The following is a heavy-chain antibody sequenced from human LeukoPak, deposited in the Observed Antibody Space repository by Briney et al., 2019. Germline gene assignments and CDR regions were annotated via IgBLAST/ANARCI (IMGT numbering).Heavy chain of an antibody. Sequence: GGSLRLSCAASGFTFSNYGMHWVRQAPGKGLVWVAVISYDGSNKYYADSVKGRFTISRDNSKDTLYLQMTSLRAEDTAVYYCAKVFQIGDRHYFDYWGQGTLVTVSS. D-gene: IGHD3-16*01. CDR2: ISYDGSNK. J-gene: IGHJ4*02. CDR1: GFTFSNYG. V-gene: IGHV3-30*18. CDR3: AKVFQIGDRHYFDY.